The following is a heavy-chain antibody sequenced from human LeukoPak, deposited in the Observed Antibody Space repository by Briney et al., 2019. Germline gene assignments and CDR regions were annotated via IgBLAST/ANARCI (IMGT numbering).Heavy chain of an antibody. CDR1: GFTFSSYG. CDR3: ARATRSGYDY. CDR2: ISSRSDSI. Sequence: GGSLRLSCAASGFTFSSYGMNWVRQAPGKRLEWVSYISSRSDSIYYADSAKGRFTISRDNGENSLYLQMNSLRDKDTAVYYCARATRSGYDYWGQGTLVTVSS. D-gene: IGHD5-12*01. V-gene: IGHV3-48*02. J-gene: IGHJ4*02.